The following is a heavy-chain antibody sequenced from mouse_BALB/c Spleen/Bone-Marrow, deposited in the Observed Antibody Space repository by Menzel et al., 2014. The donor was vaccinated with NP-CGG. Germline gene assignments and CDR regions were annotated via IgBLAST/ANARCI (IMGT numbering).Heavy chain of an antibody. J-gene: IGHJ4*01. Sequence: QVQLKESGPGLVAPSQSLSITCTVSGFSLTGFGINWIRQPPGKGLEWLGMIWGDGTTDYNSALKSRLSINKDNSKSQVFLKMNSLQAGGTARYYCAREKYGNYYAMDYWGQGTSVTVSS. V-gene: IGHV2-6-7*01. D-gene: IGHD2-10*02. CDR2: IWGDGTT. CDR1: GFSLTGFG. CDR3: AREKYGNYYAMDY.